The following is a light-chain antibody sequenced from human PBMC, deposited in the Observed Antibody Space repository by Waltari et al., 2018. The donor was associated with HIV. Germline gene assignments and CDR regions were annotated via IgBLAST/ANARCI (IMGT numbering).Light chain of an antibody. Sequence: SPATLSVSPGERATLSCRASQTISSNLAWYQHKPGQSPRLLIYAASTRATGIPARFSASGSGTEFTLTISSLQSEDFAVYYCQQYSHWPLMYNFGQGTKLEIK. CDR2: AAS. J-gene: IGKJ2*01. V-gene: IGKV3-15*01. CDR3: QQYSHWPLMYN. CDR1: QTISSN.